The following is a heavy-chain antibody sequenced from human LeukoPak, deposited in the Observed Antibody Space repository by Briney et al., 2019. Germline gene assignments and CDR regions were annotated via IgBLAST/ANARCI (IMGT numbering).Heavy chain of an antibody. D-gene: IGHD3-22*01. Sequence: GASLKISCKGSGSSFTSYWIGWVRQMPGKGLEWMGIIYPGDSDTRYSPSFQGQVTISADKSISTAYLQWSSLKASDTAMYYCASPDYYDSSGYSPGVGYWGQGTLVTVSS. V-gene: IGHV5-51*01. CDR1: GSSFTSYW. CDR2: IYPGDSDT. J-gene: IGHJ4*02. CDR3: ASPDYYDSSGYSPGVGY.